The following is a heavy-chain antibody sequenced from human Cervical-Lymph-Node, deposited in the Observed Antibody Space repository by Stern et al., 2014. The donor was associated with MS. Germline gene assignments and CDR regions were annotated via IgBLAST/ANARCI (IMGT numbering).Heavy chain of an antibody. Sequence: EVQLVESAGGLVQPGGSLRLSCVVSGFTFSSYWMHWVRQAPGKGLVRVSHINSDGSNTNYADSVKGRFTFSRDNAKNTLYLQMNSLRVEDTAVYYCARGGCSDTSCLDYWGQGTLVTVSS. J-gene: IGHJ4*02. CDR3: ARGGCSDTSCLDY. CDR1: GFTFSSYW. V-gene: IGHV3-74*02. D-gene: IGHD2-2*01. CDR2: INSDGSNT.